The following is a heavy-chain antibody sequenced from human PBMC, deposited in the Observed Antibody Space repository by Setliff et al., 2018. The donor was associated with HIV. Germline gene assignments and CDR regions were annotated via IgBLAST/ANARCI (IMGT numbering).Heavy chain of an antibody. Sequence: SETLSLTCSVPGGSISSWGYYWGWIRQPPGKGLEWIGNIYHSGGTDYNPSLKSRVTISVDTSKNQFSLKLGSVTAADTAVYYCARRFERWPAFDSGGQGTLITVSS. D-gene: IGHD6-19*01. J-gene: IGHJ4*02. V-gene: IGHV4-39*01. CDR2: IYHSGGT. CDR1: GGSISSWGYY. CDR3: ARRFERWPAFDS.